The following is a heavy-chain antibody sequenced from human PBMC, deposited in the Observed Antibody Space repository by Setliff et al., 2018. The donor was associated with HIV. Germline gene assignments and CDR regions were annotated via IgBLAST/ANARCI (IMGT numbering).Heavy chain of an antibody. CDR3: ARVPSPYSSSWDFDY. CDR1: GYNFHGYY. CDR2: INPNSGGT. J-gene: IGHJ4*02. D-gene: IGHD6-13*01. Sequence: ASVKVSCKASGYNFHGYYIHWVRQAPGQGLEWRGWINPNSGGTNSAQKFQGRVTMTRDTSINTAYMELTRLRSDDTAVYYCARVPSPYSSSWDFDYWGQGTLVTVS. V-gene: IGHV1-2*02.